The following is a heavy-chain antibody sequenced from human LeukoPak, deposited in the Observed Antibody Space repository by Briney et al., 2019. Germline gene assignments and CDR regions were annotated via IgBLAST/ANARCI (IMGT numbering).Heavy chain of an antibody. Sequence: KASETLSLTCTVSGGSISGFYWSWIRQPPGKGLEWIGYIYYSGSTNYSPSLKSRVTISVDTSKNQFSLRLSSVTAADTAVYYCARGVVIAPQTFDYWGQGTLVTVSS. CDR3: ARGVVIAPQTFDY. V-gene: IGHV4-59*01. J-gene: IGHJ4*02. CDR1: GGSISGFY. CDR2: IYYSGST. D-gene: IGHD2-21*01.